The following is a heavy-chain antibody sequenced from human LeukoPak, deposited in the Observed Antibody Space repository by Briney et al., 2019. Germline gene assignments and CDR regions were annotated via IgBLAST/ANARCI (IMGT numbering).Heavy chain of an antibody. V-gene: IGHV1-2*02. Sequence: ASVKVSCKASGYTFTGYYMHWVRQAPGQGLEWMGWINPNSGGTNYAQKFQGRVTMTRDTSISTAYMELSRLRSDDTAVYYCPREDTAMGYNWFDPWGQGTLVTVSS. CDR3: PREDTAMGYNWFDP. D-gene: IGHD5-18*01. CDR1: GYTFTGYY. CDR2: INPNSGGT. J-gene: IGHJ5*02.